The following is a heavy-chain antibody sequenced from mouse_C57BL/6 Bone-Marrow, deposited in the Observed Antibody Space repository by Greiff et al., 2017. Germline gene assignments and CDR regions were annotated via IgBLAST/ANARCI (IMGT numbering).Heavy chain of an antibody. Sequence: VQGVESGPGLVAPSQSLSITCTVSGFSFTSYAISWVRQPPGKGLEWLGVIWTGGGTNYNSALKSRLSISKDNSKSQVFLKMNSLQTDDTARYYCARGGTVVATGYFDYWGQGTTLTVSS. CDR3: ARGGTVVATGYFDY. D-gene: IGHD1-1*01. CDR2: IWTGGGT. J-gene: IGHJ2*01. V-gene: IGHV2-9-1*01. CDR1: GFSFTSYA.